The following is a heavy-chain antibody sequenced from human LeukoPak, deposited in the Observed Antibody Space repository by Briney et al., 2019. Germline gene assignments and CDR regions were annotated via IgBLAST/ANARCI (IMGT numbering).Heavy chain of an antibody. CDR1: GDSVSSNSAA. Sequence: SQTLSLTCAISGDSVSSNSAAWNWIRQSPSRGLEWLGRTYYRSKWYNDYAVSVKSRITINPDTSKNQFSLQLNSVTPEDTAVYYRAQGTAAAKTEYFQHWGQGTLVTVSS. J-gene: IGHJ1*01. D-gene: IGHD6-13*01. V-gene: IGHV6-1*01. CDR3: AQGTAAAKTEYFQH. CDR2: TYYRSKWYN.